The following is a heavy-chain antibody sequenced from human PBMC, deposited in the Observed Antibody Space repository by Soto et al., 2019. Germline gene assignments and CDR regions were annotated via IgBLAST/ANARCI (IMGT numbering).Heavy chain of an antibody. V-gene: IGHV3-30*18. CDR3: AKGGRAYCGGDCRYYFDY. CDR1: RFTFSGYG. CDR2: ISFDGSNK. D-gene: IGHD2-21*02. J-gene: IGHJ4*02. Sequence: GGSLRLSCAASRFTFSGYGMHWVRQAPGKGLEWVAVISFDGSNKFYADSVKGRFTISRDNSKNMLYLQMNSLRAEDTAVYYCAKGGRAYCGGDCRYYFDYWGQGTLVTVSS.